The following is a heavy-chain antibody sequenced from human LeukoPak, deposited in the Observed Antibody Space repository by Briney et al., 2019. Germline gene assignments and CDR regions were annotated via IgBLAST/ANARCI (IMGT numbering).Heavy chain of an antibody. J-gene: IGHJ4*02. CDR3: ARDLGYCTNGVCHTRFDY. D-gene: IGHD2-8*01. CDR2: ISDSSAM. CDR1: GFTFRTYS. V-gene: IGHV3-48*01. Sequence: GGSLRLSCAASGFTFRTYSMKWVRQAPGKGLEWVSYISDSSAMYYADSVRGRFTISRENDKNSLFLQMNSLKAEDTAVYYCARDLGYCTNGVCHTRFDYWGQGTLVAVSS.